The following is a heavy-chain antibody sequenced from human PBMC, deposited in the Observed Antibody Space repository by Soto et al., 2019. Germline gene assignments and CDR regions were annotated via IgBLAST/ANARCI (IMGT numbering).Heavy chain of an antibody. J-gene: IGHJ4*02. Sequence: QVQLVQSGAEVKKPGASVKVSCKASGYTFTRNAIHWVRQAPGQRLEWIGEIDAGNGNTKYSQKFQGRVTITRDTSASAAYMELSTLESEDTSIYYCASSETDYSGFDYWGQGTLVTVSS. CDR2: IDAGNGNT. D-gene: IGHD3-9*01. V-gene: IGHV1-3*01. CDR1: GYTFTRNA. CDR3: ASSETDYSGFDY.